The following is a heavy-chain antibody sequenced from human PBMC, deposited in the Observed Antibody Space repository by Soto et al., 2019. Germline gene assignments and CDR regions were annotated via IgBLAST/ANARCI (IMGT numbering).Heavy chain of an antibody. J-gene: IGHJ4*02. D-gene: IGHD2-15*01. V-gene: IGHV3-23*01. CDR3: AKGACSGGSCYGTDY. CDR1: GFTFGNYA. Sequence: EVQLLESGGGLVQPGGSLRLSCAASGFTFGNYAMRWVRQAPGKGLEWVSAISGGGGSTYYADSVKGRFTISRDNSKNTLYLQMHSLRAEDTAVYFCAKGACSGGSCYGTDYWGQGTLVTVSS. CDR2: ISGGGGST.